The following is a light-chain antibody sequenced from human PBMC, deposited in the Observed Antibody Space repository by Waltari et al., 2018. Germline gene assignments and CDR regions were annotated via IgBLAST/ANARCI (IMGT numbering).Light chain of an antibody. Sequence: SSELTQDLAVSVALGQAVRITCQGDSVRSYYARWYQQKPGQAPVLVIYGKNNRPSGIPDRCSGSSSGNTASLTITGPQAEDEADYYCNSRDSSGTHRGFGTGTKVTVL. CDR1: SVRSYY. J-gene: IGLJ1*01. CDR2: GKN. V-gene: IGLV3-19*01. CDR3: NSRDSSGTHRG.